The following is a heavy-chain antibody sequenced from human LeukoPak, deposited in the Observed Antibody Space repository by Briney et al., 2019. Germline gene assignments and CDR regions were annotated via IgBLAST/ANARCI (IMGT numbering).Heavy chain of an antibody. Sequence: ASVKVSCKASGYTFTSYGVSWVRQAPGQGLEWMGWNSAYNGNTNYAQNLQGRVTMTTDTSTTTAYLELRSLRSDDTAVYYCARGAYCGGDCSSSDAFDIWGQGTMVTVSS. CDR2: NSAYNGNT. V-gene: IGHV1-18*01. CDR3: ARGAYCGGDCSSSDAFDI. CDR1: GYTFTSYG. J-gene: IGHJ3*02. D-gene: IGHD2-21*01.